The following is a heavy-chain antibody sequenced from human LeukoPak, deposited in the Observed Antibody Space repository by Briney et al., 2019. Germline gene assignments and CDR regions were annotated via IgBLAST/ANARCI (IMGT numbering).Heavy chain of an antibody. Sequence: GGSLRLSWAAAGFTFSNYWMHLVRQAPGKGLVWVSRINSDGSSTSYADSVKGRFTISRDNAENTLYLQMNSLRAEDTAVYYCARGYGSYADYWGQGTLVTVSS. D-gene: IGHD1-26*01. CDR1: GFTFSNYW. CDR3: ARGYGSYADY. CDR2: INSDGSST. J-gene: IGHJ4*02. V-gene: IGHV3-74*01.